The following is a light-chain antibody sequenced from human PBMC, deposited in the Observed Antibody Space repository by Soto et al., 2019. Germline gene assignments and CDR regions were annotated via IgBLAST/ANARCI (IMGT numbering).Light chain of an antibody. J-gene: IGLJ2*01. Sequence: NFMLTQPHSVSESPGKTVTISCTRSSGSIVSNYVQWYQQRPGSAPRIVIFEDDQRPSGVPDRFSGSIDTSSNSAYLTISALETGDEADYFCQSYDASAVVFGGGTQLTVL. V-gene: IGLV6-57*04. CDR2: EDD. CDR1: SGSIVSNY. CDR3: QSYDASAVV.